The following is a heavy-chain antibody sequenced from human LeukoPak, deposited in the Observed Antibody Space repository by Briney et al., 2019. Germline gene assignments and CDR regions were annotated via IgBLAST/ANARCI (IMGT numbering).Heavy chain of an antibody. CDR1: GGSISSYY. CDR2: IYYSGST. J-gene: IGHJ5*02. CDR3: ARQEGMITFGRVISTRFDP. D-gene: IGHD3-16*02. V-gene: IGHV4-59*08. Sequence: SETLSLTCTVSGGSISSYYWSWIRQPPGKGLEWIGYIYYSGSTNYNPSLKSRVTISVDTSKNQFSLKLSSVTAADTAVYYCARQEGMITFGRVISTRFDPWGQGTLVTVSS.